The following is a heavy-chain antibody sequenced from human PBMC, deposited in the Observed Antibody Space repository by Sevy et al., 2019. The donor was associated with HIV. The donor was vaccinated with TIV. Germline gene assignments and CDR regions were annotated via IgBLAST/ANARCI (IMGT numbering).Heavy chain of an antibody. CDR1: GFIFNNKG. D-gene: IGHD2-21*02. Sequence: GGSLRLSCTVSGFIFNNKGMHWVRQAPGRGLEWVAAIFSDGTTKYYGDSVKGRFTISRDNSKNALFLQMNSLRVDDTALYYCARESGSDWYLDSWGPGTLVTVSS. CDR3: ARESGSDWYLDS. J-gene: IGHJ4*02. CDR2: IFSDGTTK. V-gene: IGHV3-30*12.